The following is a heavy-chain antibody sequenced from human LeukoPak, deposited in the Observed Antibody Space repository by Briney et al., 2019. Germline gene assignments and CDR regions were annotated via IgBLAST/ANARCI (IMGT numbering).Heavy chain of an antibody. CDR3: ARVGWGNAAAYPNWLDP. V-gene: IGHV4-39*07. Sequence: TSETLSLTCTVSGGSISATTYYWGWIRQPPGTGLEWIANIYYNGNTAYNPSLKSRATISIDTSKNQFSLRLNSVTAADTAVYYCARVGWGNAAAYPNWLDPWGQGILVTVSS. CDR2: IYYNGNT. J-gene: IGHJ5*02. CDR1: GGSISATTYY. D-gene: IGHD3-10*01.